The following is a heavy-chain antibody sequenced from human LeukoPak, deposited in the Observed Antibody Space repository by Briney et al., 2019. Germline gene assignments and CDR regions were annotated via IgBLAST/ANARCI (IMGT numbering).Heavy chain of an antibody. V-gene: IGHV4-34*01. Sequence: NTSETLSLTCAVYGGSFSGYYWSWIRQPPGKGLEWIGEINHSGSTNYNPSLKSRVTISVDTSKNQFSLKLSSVTAADTAVYYCAVGIAVAGTWELPSCFDYWGQGTLVTVSS. J-gene: IGHJ4*02. CDR2: INHSGST. D-gene: IGHD6-19*01. CDR1: GGSFSGYY. CDR3: AVGIAVAGTWELPSCFDY.